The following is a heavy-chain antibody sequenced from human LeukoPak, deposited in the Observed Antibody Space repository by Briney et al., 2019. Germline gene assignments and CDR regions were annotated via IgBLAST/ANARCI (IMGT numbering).Heavy chain of an antibody. CDR1: GFSITDYY. V-gene: IGHV3-11*01. CDR2: ISATGGVI. CDR3: AKIGSLLGFGDLFGPDDY. J-gene: IGHJ4*02. D-gene: IGHD3-10*01. Sequence: GGSLRLSCEASGFSITDYYMSWIRQAPGKGLDWLAYISATGGVIYYSESIKGRFTVSRDNAENSLYLQMNSPRAEDTAVYYCAKIGSLLGFGDLFGPDDYWGQGTLVTVSS.